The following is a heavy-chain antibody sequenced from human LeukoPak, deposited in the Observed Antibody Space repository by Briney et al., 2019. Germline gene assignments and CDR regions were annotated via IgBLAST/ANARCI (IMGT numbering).Heavy chain of an antibody. Sequence: EASVKVSCKVSGYTLTELSMHWVRQAPGKGLEWMGGFDPEDGETIYAQKFQGRVTMTEDTSTDTAYMELSSLRSEDTAVYYCATLHSSSSPIGVDYWGQGTLVTVSS. CDR2: FDPEDGET. V-gene: IGHV1-24*01. J-gene: IGHJ4*02. D-gene: IGHD6-6*01. CDR3: ATLHSSSSPIGVDY. CDR1: GYTLTELS.